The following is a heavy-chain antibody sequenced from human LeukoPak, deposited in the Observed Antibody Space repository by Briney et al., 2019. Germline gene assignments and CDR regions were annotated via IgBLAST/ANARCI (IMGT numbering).Heavy chain of an antibody. CDR2: IYTSGST. Sequence: PSETLSLTCTVSGGSISSYYWSWIRQPAGKGLEWIGRIYTSGSTNYNPSLKGRVTMSVDTSKNQFSLKLSSVTAADTAVYYCARDHTTYYYDSSGYDWFDPWGQGTLVTVSS. CDR3: ARDHTTYYYDSSGYDWFDP. CDR1: GGSISSYY. D-gene: IGHD3-22*01. J-gene: IGHJ5*02. V-gene: IGHV4-4*07.